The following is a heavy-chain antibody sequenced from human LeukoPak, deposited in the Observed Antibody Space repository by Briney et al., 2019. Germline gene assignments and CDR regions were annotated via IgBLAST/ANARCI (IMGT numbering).Heavy chain of an antibody. D-gene: IGHD3-10*01. V-gene: IGHV4-59*08. CDR2: IYYSGST. J-gene: IGHJ3*02. CDR1: GGSISSYY. Sequence: SETLSLTCTFSGGSISSYYWSWIRQPPAKGLEWIGYIYYSGSTNYNPSLKSQVTISVDTSKNQFSLKLSSVTAADTAVYYCARHVRYYGSGSYDDAFVIWGQGTMVTDSS. CDR3: ARHVRYYGSGSYDDAFVI.